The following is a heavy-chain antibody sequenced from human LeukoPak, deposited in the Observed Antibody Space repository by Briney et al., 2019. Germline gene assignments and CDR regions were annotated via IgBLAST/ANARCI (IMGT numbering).Heavy chain of an antibody. CDR2: ITGDCKYI. D-gene: IGHD2-21*01. CDR3: AREGSDYYYDQ. J-gene: IGHJ4*02. CDR1: GFIFKTYT. Sequence: GGSLTLSCAASGFIFKTYTMTWVRQPPGKGLAWVSSITGDCKYITYAASVKGRITISRDNAKNSLSLQVASLRGDDTATYYCAREGSDYYYDQWGQGTLVTVSP. V-gene: IGHV3-21*01.